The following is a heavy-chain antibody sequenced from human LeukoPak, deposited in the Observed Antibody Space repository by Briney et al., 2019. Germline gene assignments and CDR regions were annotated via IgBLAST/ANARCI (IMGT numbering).Heavy chain of an antibody. D-gene: IGHD6-13*01. CDR2: IRYDGSNK. CDR1: GFSFSNFG. J-gene: IGHJ4*02. Sequence: PGGSLRLSCAAPGFSFSNFGMHWVRQAPGKGLEWVAFIRYDGSNKYYADSVKGRFTISRDNSKNTLYLQMNSLRVEDTAVYYCAKERYSGSWHEPLDYWGQGTLVTVSS. CDR3: AKERYSGSWHEPLDY. V-gene: IGHV3-30*02.